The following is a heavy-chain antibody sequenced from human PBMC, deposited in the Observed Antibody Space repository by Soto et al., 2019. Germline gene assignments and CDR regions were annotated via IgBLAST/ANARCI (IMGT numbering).Heavy chain of an antibody. J-gene: IGHJ1*01. D-gene: IGHD6-13*01. Sequence: EVHLSESGGDLVQPGGSLRLSCAASGFSFGSYAMSWVRQAPGKGLQWVSGISGSGNSTYYADSVKGRFTISRDNSKNTLHLQMNSLRAEDTAVYYCAKDGGIAGAVEYFQHWGQGTLVTVSS. CDR2: ISGSGNST. CDR1: GFSFGSYA. CDR3: AKDGGIAGAVEYFQH. V-gene: IGHV3-23*01.